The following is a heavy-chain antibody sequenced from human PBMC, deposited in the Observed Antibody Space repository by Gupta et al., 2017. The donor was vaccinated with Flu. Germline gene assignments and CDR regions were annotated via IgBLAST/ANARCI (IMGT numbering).Heavy chain of an antibody. D-gene: IGHD6-13*01. CDR2: IDNRGNN. Sequence: QVQLQESGPGLVKPSQTLSLTCTVSGGSIRTGGYYRTWISHIPGTCLEWIGHIDNRGNNYYNPSLKSRATIAADTSESQLSLKLSSVTAADAAVYYCTRTNLGIYYGMDVWGKGTTVTVSS. V-gene: IGHV4-31*03. CDR1: GGSIRTGGYY. CDR3: TRTNLGIYYGMDV. J-gene: IGHJ6*04.